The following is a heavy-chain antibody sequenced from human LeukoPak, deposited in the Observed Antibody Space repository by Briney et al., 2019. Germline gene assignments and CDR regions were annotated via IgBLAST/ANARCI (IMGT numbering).Heavy chain of an antibody. CDR2: IYYSGST. D-gene: IGHD3-3*01. Sequence: SQTLSLTCTVSGGSISSGGYYWSWIRQHPGKGLEWIGYIYYSGSTYYNPSLKSRVTISVDTSKNQFSLKLSSVAAADTAVYYCAREAFTRSLDYWGQGTLVTVSS. J-gene: IGHJ4*02. V-gene: IGHV4-31*03. CDR3: AREAFTRSLDY. CDR1: GGSISSGGYY.